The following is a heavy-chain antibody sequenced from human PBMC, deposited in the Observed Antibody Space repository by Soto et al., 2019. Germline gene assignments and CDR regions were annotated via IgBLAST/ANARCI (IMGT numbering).Heavy chain of an antibody. V-gene: IGHV3-7*01. D-gene: IGHD2-15*01. J-gene: IGHJ5*02. CDR1: GFTFSNYW. CDR2: IKQDESEK. Sequence: PGGSLRLSCAASGFTFSNYWMSWVRQAPGKGLEWVANIKQDESEKYYVDSVKGRFTISRDNAKNSLYLQMNSLRAEDTAVYYCARGLSGDSCYRWFDLWGQGNLVTSPQ. CDR3: ARGLSGDSCYRWFDL.